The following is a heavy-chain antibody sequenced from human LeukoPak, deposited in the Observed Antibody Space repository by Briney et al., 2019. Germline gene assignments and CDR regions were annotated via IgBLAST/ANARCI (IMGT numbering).Heavy chain of an antibody. D-gene: IGHD2-2*01. CDR1: GYTFTSYA. V-gene: IGHV1-3*01. J-gene: IGHJ6*02. Sequence: ASVKVSCKASGYTFTSYAMHWVRQAPGQRLEWMGWINAGNGNTKYSQKFQGRVTITWDTSASTAYMELSSLRSEDTAVYYCARDRSIVVVPAHYGMDVWGQGTTVTVSS. CDR2: INAGNGNT. CDR3: ARDRSIVVVPAHYGMDV.